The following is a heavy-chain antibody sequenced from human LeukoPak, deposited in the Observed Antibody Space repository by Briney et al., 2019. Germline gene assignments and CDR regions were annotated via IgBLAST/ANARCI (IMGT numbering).Heavy chain of an antibody. V-gene: IGHV3-43*02. Sequence: GGSLRLSCAASGFTFSHFAMHWVRQAPGKGLEWVSLISADGGSTFSADSVKGRFSISRDNSKNSLYLQMNSLRSEDTAMYYCAKESGKFDYWGQGTLVAVSS. J-gene: IGHJ4*02. CDR3: AKESGKFDY. CDR2: ISADGGST. CDR1: GFTFSHFA.